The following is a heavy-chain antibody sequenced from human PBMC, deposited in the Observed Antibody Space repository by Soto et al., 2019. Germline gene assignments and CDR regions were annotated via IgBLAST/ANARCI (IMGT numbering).Heavy chain of an antibody. CDR2: ISSSGSTI. CDR1: GFTFSSYE. J-gene: IGHJ4*02. CDR3: ARDLKDGYIDY. Sequence: XGSLILSCSASGFTFSSYEMNWVRQAPGKGLEWVSYISSSGSTIYYADSVKGRFTISRDNAKNSLYLQMNSLRAEDTAVYYCARDLKDGYIDYWGQGTLVTVSS. V-gene: IGHV3-48*03.